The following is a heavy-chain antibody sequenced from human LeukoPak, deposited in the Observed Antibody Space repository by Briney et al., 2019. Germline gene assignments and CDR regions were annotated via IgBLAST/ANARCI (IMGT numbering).Heavy chain of an antibody. V-gene: IGHV5-51*01. J-gene: IGHJ4*02. CDR2: IYPGDSDT. CDR3: ARGHSSGWYQVYDY. CDR1: GYSFTSYW. D-gene: IGHD6-19*01. Sequence: GGSLEISFQGSGYSFTSYWIGWGRPMPGKGLEWMGMIYPGDSDTRYSPSFQGQVTFSADKSISTAYLQWSSLKASDTAMYYCARGHSSGWYQVYDYWGQGTLVTVSS.